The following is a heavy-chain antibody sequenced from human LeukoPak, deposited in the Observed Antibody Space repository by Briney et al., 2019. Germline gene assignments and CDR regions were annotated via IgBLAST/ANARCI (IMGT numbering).Heavy chain of an antibody. J-gene: IGHJ4*02. D-gene: IGHD3-22*01. CDR1: GYSISSGYY. CDR3: ARVTGYMIEDYFDY. Sequence: SETLSLTCTVCGYSISSGYYWGWIRQPPGKGLEWIGSIYHSGSTYYNPSLKSRVTISVDTSKNQFSLKLSSVTAADTAVYYCARVTGYMIEDYFDYWGQGTLVTVSS. V-gene: IGHV4-38-2*02. CDR2: IYHSGST.